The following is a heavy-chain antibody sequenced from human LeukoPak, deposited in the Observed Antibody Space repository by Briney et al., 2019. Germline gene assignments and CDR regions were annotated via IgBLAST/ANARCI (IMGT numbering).Heavy chain of an antibody. D-gene: IGHD3-22*01. J-gene: IGHJ4*02. CDR2: ISYDGSNK. Sequence: PGGSLRLSCAASGFTFSSYGMHWVRQAPGKGLEWVAVISYDGSNKYYADSVKGRFTISRDNSKNTLYLQMNSLRAEDTAVYYCAKDDLGLDSSGYQPVPPAHWGQGTLVTVSS. CDR3: AKDDLGLDSSGYQPVPPAH. V-gene: IGHV3-30*18. CDR1: GFTFSSYG.